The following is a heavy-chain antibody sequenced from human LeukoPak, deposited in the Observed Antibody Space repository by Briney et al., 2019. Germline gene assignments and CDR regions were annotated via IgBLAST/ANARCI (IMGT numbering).Heavy chain of an antibody. CDR2: INPNSGGT. CDR1: VYTFTGYY. J-gene: IGHJ1*01. D-gene: IGHD2-2*01. CDR3: ARDSVVVVPAAIPEYFQH. V-gene: IGHV1-2*02. Sequence: GASVTVSFKSSVYTFTGYYMHWVRQAPGQGLEWMGWINPNSGGTNYAQKFQGRVTMTRDTSISTAYMELSRLRSDDTAVYYCARDSVVVVPAAIPEYFQHWGQGTLVTVSS.